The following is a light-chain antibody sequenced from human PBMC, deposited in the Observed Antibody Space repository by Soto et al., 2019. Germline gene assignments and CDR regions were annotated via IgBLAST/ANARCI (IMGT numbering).Light chain of an antibody. V-gene: IGLV1-51*01. CDR3: GTWDSTLSSDV. J-gene: IGLJ1*01. Sequence: QSVLTQPPSVSAAPGLKVTISCSGSSSNIGNNYVSWYQQFPGTAPKVIIFDNDERPSGTPDRFSGSKSGTSATLVITELQTGDEADYYCGTWDSTLSSDVFGTGTKLTVL. CDR2: DND. CDR1: SSNIGNNY.